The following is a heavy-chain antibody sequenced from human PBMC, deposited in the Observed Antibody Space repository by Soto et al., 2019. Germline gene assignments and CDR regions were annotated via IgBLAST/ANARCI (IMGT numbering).Heavy chain of an antibody. D-gene: IGHD1-1*01. J-gene: IGHJ6*03. CDR2: INHSGST. Sequence: SETLSLTCAVYGGSSSVYYWSWIRQPPGKGLEWIGEINHSGSTNYNPSLKSRVTISVDTSKNQFSLKLSSVTAADTAVYYCARGGRTYYYYYYMDVWGKGTTVTVSS. CDR3: ARGGRTYYYYYYMDV. V-gene: IGHV4-34*01. CDR1: GGSSSVYY.